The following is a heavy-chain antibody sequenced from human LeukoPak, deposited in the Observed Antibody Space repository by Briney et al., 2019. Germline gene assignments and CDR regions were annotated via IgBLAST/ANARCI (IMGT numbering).Heavy chain of an antibody. D-gene: IGHD3-22*01. V-gene: IGHV1-18*04. CDR3: ARDRWRHLEDYYDSIGYYYNY. Sequence: ASVKVSCKASGYTFTSYGISWVRQAPGQGLEGMGWISAYNGKTNYAQKLQGRVTMTTDTSTSTAYMQLRSLRSDDTAVYYCARDRWRHLEDYYDSIGYYYNYWGQGTLVTVSS. J-gene: IGHJ4*02. CDR2: ISAYNGKT. CDR1: GYTFTSYG.